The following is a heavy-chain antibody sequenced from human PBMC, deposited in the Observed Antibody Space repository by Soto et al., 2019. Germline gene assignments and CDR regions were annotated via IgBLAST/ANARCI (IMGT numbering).Heavy chain of an antibody. V-gene: IGHV3-21*01. Sequence: GGSLRLSCAASGFTFSSYSMNWVRQAPGKGLEWVSSISSSSSYIYYADSVKGRFTISRDNAKNSLYLQMNSLRAEDTAVYYCAREVAALDAFDIWGQGTTVTVSS. CDR2: ISSSSSYI. J-gene: IGHJ3*02. D-gene: IGHD6-19*01. CDR1: GFTFSSYS. CDR3: AREVAALDAFDI.